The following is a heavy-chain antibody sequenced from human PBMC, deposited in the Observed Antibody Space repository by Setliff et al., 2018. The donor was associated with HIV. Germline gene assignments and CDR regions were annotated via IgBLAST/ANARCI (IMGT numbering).Heavy chain of an antibody. CDR1: GFTFNNYA. J-gene: IGHJ4*01. Sequence: PGGSLRLSCAASGFTFNNYAMSWVRQAPGKGLEWVSAISGSTGSTYYADSVKGRFTISRDNSQNTLSLQMNSLRAEDTAIYYCAKDVAASYYFDSWGHGTLVTVSS. CDR2: ISGSTGST. D-gene: IGHD6-13*01. V-gene: IGHV3-23*01. CDR3: AKDVAASYYFDS.